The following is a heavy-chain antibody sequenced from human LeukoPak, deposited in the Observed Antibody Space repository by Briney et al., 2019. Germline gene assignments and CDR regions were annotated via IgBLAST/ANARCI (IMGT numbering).Heavy chain of an antibody. CDR2: IHYTGST. Sequence: SETLSLTCTVSGGSISPNFWTWMRQSPGKGLEWIGYIHYTGSTNYNPSLKGRVTMSVDTSKNQFSLKVTSVTAADTAVYYCARYHSSDFAFDYWGQGTLVTASS. CDR1: GGSISPNF. V-gene: IGHV4-59*08. J-gene: IGHJ4*02. CDR3: ARYHSSDFAFDY. D-gene: IGHD3-22*01.